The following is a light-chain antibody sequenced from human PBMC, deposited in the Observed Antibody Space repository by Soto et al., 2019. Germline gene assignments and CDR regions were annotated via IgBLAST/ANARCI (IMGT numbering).Light chain of an antibody. Sequence: DIQMTQSPSTLSASVGDRVTIACRASQSISSWLAWYQQKPGKAPKVLIYKASSLESGVPSRFSGSGSGTEFTLTISSLQPDDFATYYCQQYNRYSSFGQVTKLEIK. CDR1: QSISSW. CDR3: QQYNRYSS. J-gene: IGKJ2*01. V-gene: IGKV1-5*03. CDR2: KAS.